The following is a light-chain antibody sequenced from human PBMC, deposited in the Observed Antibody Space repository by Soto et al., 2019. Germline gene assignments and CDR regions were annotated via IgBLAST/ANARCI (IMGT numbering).Light chain of an antibody. CDR3: KSYTGSSTPYV. Sequence: QSALTQPASVSGSPGQSITISCTGTSSDVGSYNYVSWYQQHPGKAPKLMIYDVSNRPSGVSNRFSGSKSGNTASLTISGLQAEDEADYYCKSYTGSSTPYVFGTGTKVT. J-gene: IGLJ1*01. CDR2: DVS. V-gene: IGLV2-14*03. CDR1: SSDVGSYNY.